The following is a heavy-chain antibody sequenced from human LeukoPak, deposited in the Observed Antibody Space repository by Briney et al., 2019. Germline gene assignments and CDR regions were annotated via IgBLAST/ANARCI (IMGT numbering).Heavy chain of an antibody. D-gene: IGHD6-13*01. V-gene: IGHV3-23*01. Sequence: GGSLRLSCVASGFTFSSSPMSWVRQAPGKGLEWVSTISGSGGSTYYADSVKGRFTISRDNSKNTLYLQMNSLRAEDTAVYYCARASLTIAAAGDYYGMDVWGQGTTVTVSS. CDR2: ISGSGGST. CDR3: ARASLTIAAAGDYYGMDV. J-gene: IGHJ6*02. CDR1: GFTFSSSP.